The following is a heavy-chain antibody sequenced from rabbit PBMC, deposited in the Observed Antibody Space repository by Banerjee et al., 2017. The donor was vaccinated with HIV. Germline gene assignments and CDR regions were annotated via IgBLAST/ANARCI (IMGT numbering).Heavy chain of an antibody. CDR2: INTGGSA. D-gene: IGHD4-1*01. Sequence: QEQLKETGGSLVQPEGSLTLTCKASGFDISSYNMQWVRQSPGKGLESIGFINTGGSAYYASWAKGRFTISKTSSTTVTLQMTSLTAADTATYFCAREDISVWKFNLWGPGTLVTVS. J-gene: IGHJ4*01. CDR3: AREDISVWKFNL. V-gene: IGHV1S45*01. CDR1: GFDISSYNM.